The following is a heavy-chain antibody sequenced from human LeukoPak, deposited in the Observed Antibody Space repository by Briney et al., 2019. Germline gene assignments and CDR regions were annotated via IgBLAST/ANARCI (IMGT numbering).Heavy chain of an antibody. V-gene: IGHV5-51*01. Sequence: GESLKISCKGSGYSFTSYWIGWVRQMPGKGLEWMGIIYPGDSDTTYSPSFQGQVTISADKSISTAYLQWRSLKASDTAMYYCARVGYCSGGSCYSDFENWFDPWGQGTLVTVSS. D-gene: IGHD2-15*01. CDR3: ARVGYCSGGSCYSDFENWFDP. J-gene: IGHJ5*02. CDR2: IYPGDSDT. CDR1: GYSFTSYW.